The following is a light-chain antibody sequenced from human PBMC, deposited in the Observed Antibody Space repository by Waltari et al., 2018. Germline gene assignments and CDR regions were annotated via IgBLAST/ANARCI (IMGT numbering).Light chain of an antibody. J-gene: IGLJ2*01. V-gene: IGLV1-44*01. CDR3: AAWDDSLNGVV. CDR1: SSNIGSNT. CDR2: GTN. Sequence: QSVLAQPPSASGTPGQRITISCSGDSSNIGSNTVNWYQQLPGTAPERRIYGTNPRPSGVPDRFSGSKSGTSASLAISGLHSEDEADYYCAAWDDSLNGVVFGGGTKLTVL.